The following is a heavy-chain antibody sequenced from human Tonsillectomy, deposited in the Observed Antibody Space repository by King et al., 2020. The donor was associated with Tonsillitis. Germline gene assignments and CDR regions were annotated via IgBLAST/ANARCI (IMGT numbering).Heavy chain of an antibody. CDR1: GFTFSSYW. CDR3: ERNERGYYDSSGSPGGVAFDI. CDR2: INSVGSST. Sequence: VQLVESGGGLVQPGGSLRLSCVASGFTFSSYWMHWVRQAPGKGLVWVSRINSVGSSTTYADSVKGRFTVSRDNAKNTLYLQMNSLRAEDTAVYYCERNERGYYDSSGSPGGVAFDIWGQGAMVTVSS. V-gene: IGHV3-74*01. D-gene: IGHD3-22*01. J-gene: IGHJ3*02.